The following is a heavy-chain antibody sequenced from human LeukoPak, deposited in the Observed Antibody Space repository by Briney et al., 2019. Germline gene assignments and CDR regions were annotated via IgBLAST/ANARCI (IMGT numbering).Heavy chain of an antibody. Sequence: ASVKVSCKASGYTFTGYYMHWVRQAPGQGLEWMGWINPNSGGTNYAQKFQGRVTMTRDTSISTAYMELSRLRSDDTAVYYCARDRSGYSSGWYVYWGQGTLVTVSS. J-gene: IGHJ4*02. D-gene: IGHD6-19*01. CDR3: ARDRSGYSSGWYVY. V-gene: IGHV1-2*02. CDR2: INPNSGGT. CDR1: GYTFTGYY.